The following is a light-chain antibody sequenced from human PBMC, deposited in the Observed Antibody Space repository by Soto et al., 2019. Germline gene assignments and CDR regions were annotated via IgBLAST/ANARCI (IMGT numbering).Light chain of an antibody. CDR2: DAS. Sequence: IALTRPPRTLSPSRAERATLSCSAIQSINSSYLAWYQQKPGQAPRLLIYDASSRATGIPDRFSGSGSGTDFTLIICSLQSEDSAVYYCQQYNSWRWRFGQGSKVDI. CDR3: QQYNSWRWR. J-gene: IGKJ1*01. V-gene: IGKV3-20*01. CDR1: QSINSSY.